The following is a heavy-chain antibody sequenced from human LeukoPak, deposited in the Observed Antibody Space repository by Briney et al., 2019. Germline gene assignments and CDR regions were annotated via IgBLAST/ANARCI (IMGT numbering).Heavy chain of an antibody. CDR2: INHSGST. V-gene: IGHV4-34*01. CDR3: AREYYYDSSGAGKSPVIDY. J-gene: IGHJ4*02. CDR1: GGSFSGYY. D-gene: IGHD3-22*01. Sequence: PSETLSLTCAVYGGSFSGYYWSWIRQPPGKGLEWIGEINHSGSTNYNPSLKSRVTISVDTSKNQFSLKLSSVTAADTAVYYCAREYYYDSSGAGKSPVIDYWGQGTLVTVSS.